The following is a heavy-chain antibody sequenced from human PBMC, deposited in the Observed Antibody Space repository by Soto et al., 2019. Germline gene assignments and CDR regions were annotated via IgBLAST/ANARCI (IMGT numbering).Heavy chain of an antibody. CDR2: MNPNSGNT. CDR3: ARGRRYCRSTSCYYHFDY. V-gene: IGHV1-8*01. D-gene: IGHD2-2*01. Sequence: ASVKVSCKASGYTFTSYDINWVRQATGQGLEWMGWMNPNSGNTGYAQKFQGRVTMTRNTSISTAYMELSSLRSEDTAGYYGARGRRYCRSTSCYYHFDYWGQGTLVTVSS. J-gene: IGHJ4*02. CDR1: GYTFTSYD.